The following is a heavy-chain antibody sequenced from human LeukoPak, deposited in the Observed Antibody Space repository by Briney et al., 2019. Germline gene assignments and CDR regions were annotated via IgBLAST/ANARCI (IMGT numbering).Heavy chain of an antibody. Sequence: PSETLSLTCTVSGDSVASGGYYWNWIRQPPGKGLEWIGYIYYSVSTNYNLSLKSRVAISVDKSENHISLKLTSVTAADTAVYYCAREGGPYRPLDYSGQGTLVTVAS. J-gene: IGHJ4*02. CDR2: IYYSVST. CDR1: GDSVASGGYY. V-gene: IGHV4-61*03. CDR3: AREGGPYRPLDY.